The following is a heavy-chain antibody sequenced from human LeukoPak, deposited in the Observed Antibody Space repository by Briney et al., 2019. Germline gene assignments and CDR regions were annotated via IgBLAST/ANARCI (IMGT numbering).Heavy chain of an antibody. J-gene: IGHJ4*02. CDR3: ARDGYYGSGSYPYYFDY. CDR1: GFNFNIYS. Sequence: GGSLRLSCEVSGFNFNIYSMNWVRQAPGKGLEWISYISIEGNSLYYADSVKGRFTISRDNGKSSLYLQMNSLRAEDTAVYYCARDGYYGSGSYPYYFDYWAREPWSPSPQ. D-gene: IGHD3-10*01. CDR2: ISIEGNSL. V-gene: IGHV3-48*01.